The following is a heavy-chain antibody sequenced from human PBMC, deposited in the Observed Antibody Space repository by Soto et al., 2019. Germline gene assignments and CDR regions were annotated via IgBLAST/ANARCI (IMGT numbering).Heavy chain of an antibody. J-gene: IGHJ6*02. Sequence: SETLSLTCTVSGGSISSYYWSWIRQPPGKGLEWIGYIYYSGSTNYNPSLKSRVTISVDTSKNQFSLKLSSVTAADTAVYYCARVSGGITGTLYGMDVWGQGTTVTVSS. CDR3: ARVSGGITGTLYGMDV. CDR2: IYYSGST. CDR1: GGSISSYY. V-gene: IGHV4-59*01. D-gene: IGHD1-20*01.